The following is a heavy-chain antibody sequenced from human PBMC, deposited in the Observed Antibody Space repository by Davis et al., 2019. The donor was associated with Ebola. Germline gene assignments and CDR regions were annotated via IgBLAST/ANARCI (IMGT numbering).Heavy chain of an antibody. J-gene: IGHJ4*02. CDR1: GGSISSGGYS. Sequence: PSETLSLTCAVSGGSISSGGYSWSWIRQPPGKGLEWIGSIYHSGSTYYNPSLKSRVTISVDRSKNQFSLKLSSVTAADTAVYYCARGVLTYYDFWDYFDYWGQGTLVTVSS. V-gene: IGHV4-30-2*01. D-gene: IGHD3-3*01. CDR3: ARGVLTYYDFWDYFDY. CDR2: IYHSGST.